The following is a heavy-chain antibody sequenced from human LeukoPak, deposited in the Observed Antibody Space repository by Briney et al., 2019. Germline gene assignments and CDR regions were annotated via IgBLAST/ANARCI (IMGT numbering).Heavy chain of an antibody. V-gene: IGHV1-24*01. CDR1: GYTLTELS. D-gene: IGHD3-22*01. CDR2: FDPEDGET. J-gene: IGHJ4*02. Sequence: XSXXVSGYTLTELSMHGVGQAPGKGGEGMGGFDPEDGETIYAQKFQGRVTMPQDTSTDAPYMELSSLRSEDTAVYYCATPAELVVVNAFDYWGQGTLVTVSS. CDR3: ATPAELVVVNAFDY.